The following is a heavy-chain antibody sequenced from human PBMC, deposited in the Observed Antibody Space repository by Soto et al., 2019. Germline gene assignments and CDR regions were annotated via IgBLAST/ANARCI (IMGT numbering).Heavy chain of an antibody. J-gene: IGHJ3*01. D-gene: IGHD1-1*01. V-gene: IGHV3-53*01. CDR3: ATWHEREHAYDV. Sequence: DVQLVESGGGLIQPGESLRLSCAAFGFTISGKKYVAWGRQAPGKGLEWVSALYDLDGSFYAASVKGRFTTSSDSSKTTVYLQMNDLRPDDTAVYYCATWHEREHAYDVWGQVTTVTVAS. CDR2: LYDLDGS. CDR1: GFTISGKKY.